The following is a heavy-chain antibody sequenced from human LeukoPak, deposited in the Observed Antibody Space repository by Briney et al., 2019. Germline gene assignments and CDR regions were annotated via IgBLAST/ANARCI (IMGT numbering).Heavy chain of an antibody. CDR2: IYYSGST. D-gene: IGHD2-8*01. Sequence: SETLSLTCTVSGGSISSYYWSWIRQPPGKGLEWIGYIYYSGSTNYNPSLKSRVTISVDTSKNQFSLKLSSVTAADTAVYYCARLGVGCTNGVCYPLFDYWGQGTLVTVSS. CDR3: ARLGVGCTNGVCYPLFDY. CDR1: GGSISSYY. J-gene: IGHJ4*02. V-gene: IGHV4-59*08.